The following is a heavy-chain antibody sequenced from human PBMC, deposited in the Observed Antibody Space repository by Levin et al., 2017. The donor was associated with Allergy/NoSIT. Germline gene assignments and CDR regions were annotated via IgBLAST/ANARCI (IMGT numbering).Heavy chain of an antibody. Sequence: GESLKISCVASGFTVRSNYMSWVRQAPGKGLEWLSVIYGRSDTFYADSVKGRFIVSRDTSQNTVYLHMNSLRLDDSAMYYCARGCDASGTNCENYFDYWGRGTLVTVSS. V-gene: IGHV3-66*02. CDR2: IYGRSDT. J-gene: IGHJ4*02. CDR1: GFTVRSNY. CDR3: ARGCDASGTNCENYFDY. D-gene: IGHD3-10*01.